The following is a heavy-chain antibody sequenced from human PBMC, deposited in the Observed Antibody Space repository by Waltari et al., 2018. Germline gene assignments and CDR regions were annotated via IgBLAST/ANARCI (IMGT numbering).Heavy chain of an antibody. CDR1: GGSISSYY. Sequence: QVQLQESGPGLVKPSETMSLTCTVSGGSISSYYWSWIRQPPGKGLEWIGYIYYSGSTNYNPSLKSRVTISVDTSKNQFSLKLSSVTAADTAVYYCARGQLIYSGYGGNNFDYWGQGTLVTVSS. CDR2: IYYSGST. V-gene: IGHV4-59*01. D-gene: IGHD5-12*01. CDR3: ARGQLIYSGYGGNNFDY. J-gene: IGHJ4*02.